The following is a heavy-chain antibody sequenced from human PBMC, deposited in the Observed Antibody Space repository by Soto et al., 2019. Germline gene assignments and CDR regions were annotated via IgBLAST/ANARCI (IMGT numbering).Heavy chain of an antibody. CDR3: ARVHYDSSGYYLDY. J-gene: IGHJ4*02. CDR1: GFTVSSNY. D-gene: IGHD3-22*01. CDR2: IYSGGST. Sequence: PGGSLRLSCAASGFTVSSNYMSWVRQAPGKGLEWVSVIYSGGSTYYADSVKGRFTISRDNSKNTLYLQMNSLRAEDTAVYYCARVHYDSSGYYLDYWGQGTLVTVSS. V-gene: IGHV3-53*01.